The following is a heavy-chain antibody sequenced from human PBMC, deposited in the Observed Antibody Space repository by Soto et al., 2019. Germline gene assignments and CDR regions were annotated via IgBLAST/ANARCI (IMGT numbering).Heavy chain of an antibody. J-gene: IGHJ4*02. CDR1: GYTFSSYG. D-gene: IGHD3-16*01. Sequence: QVQLVQSGAEVRKPGASVKVSCKASGYTFSSYGISWVRQAPGQGLEWMGWVSVYNGNTNYAQKLQGRVTMTTDTSTSTAYMELRSLRSDDTAVYYCARDGWGSNTSYDFDSWGQGTVVTVSS. CDR2: VSVYNGNT. CDR3: ARDGWGSNTSYDFDS. V-gene: IGHV1-18*04.